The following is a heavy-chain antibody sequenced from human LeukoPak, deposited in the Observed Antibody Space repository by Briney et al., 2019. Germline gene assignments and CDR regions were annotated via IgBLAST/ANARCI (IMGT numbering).Heavy chain of an antibody. CDR2: IIPIFGIA. Sequence: SVNVSCKASGGTFSSYAISWVRQAPGQGLAWMGRIIPIFGIANYAQKFQGRVTITADKSTSTAYMELSSLRSEDTAVYYCASGFVVVTAIRGGDAFDIWGQGTMVTVSS. CDR3: ASGFVVVTAIRGGDAFDI. D-gene: IGHD2-21*02. V-gene: IGHV1-69*04. J-gene: IGHJ3*02. CDR1: GGTFSSYA.